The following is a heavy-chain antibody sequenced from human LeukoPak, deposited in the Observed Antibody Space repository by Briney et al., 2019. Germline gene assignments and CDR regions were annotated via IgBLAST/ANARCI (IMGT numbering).Heavy chain of an antibody. V-gene: IGHV7-4-1*02. Sequence: ASVKVSCKASGYTFTSYAMNWVRQAPGQGLEWMGWINTNTGNPTYAQGFTGRFVFSLDTSVSTAYLQISSLKAEDTAVYCCARSLFRWFGELLGYWGQGTLVTVSS. CDR1: GYTFTSYA. D-gene: IGHD3-10*01. CDR2: INTNTGNP. CDR3: ARSLFRWFGELLGY. J-gene: IGHJ4*02.